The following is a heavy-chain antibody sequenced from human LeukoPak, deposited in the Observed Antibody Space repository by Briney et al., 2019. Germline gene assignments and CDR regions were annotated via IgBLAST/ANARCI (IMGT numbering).Heavy chain of an antibody. Sequence: SETLSLTCTVSGGSISSYYWSWIRQPPGKGLEWIGYIYYSGSTNYNPSLKSRVTISVDTSKNQFSLKLSSVTSADTAVYYCARESYGYFDYWGQGTLVTVSS. D-gene: IGHD5-18*01. CDR1: GGSISSYY. CDR3: ARESYGYFDY. V-gene: IGHV4-59*01. J-gene: IGHJ4*02. CDR2: IYYSGST.